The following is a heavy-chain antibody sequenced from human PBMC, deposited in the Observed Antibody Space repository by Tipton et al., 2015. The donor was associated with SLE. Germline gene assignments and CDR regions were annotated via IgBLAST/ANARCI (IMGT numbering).Heavy chain of an antibody. CDR1: GGSISNYY. D-gene: IGHD2-2*01. Sequence: LRLSCTVSGGSISNYYWSWIRQPPGKGLEWIGYIYYSGSTNYNPSLRSRVTISVDTSKNQFSLKLSSVTAADTAVYYCASAYCSSTGCQTRGPDWFAPWGQGTLVTVSS. V-gene: IGHV4-59*01. CDR2: IYYSGST. CDR3: ASAYCSSTGCQTRGPDWFAP. J-gene: IGHJ5*02.